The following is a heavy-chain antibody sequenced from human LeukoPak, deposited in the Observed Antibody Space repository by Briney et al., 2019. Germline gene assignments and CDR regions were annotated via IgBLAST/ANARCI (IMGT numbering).Heavy chain of an antibody. V-gene: IGHV3-43*02. D-gene: IGHD2-2*01. Sequence: PGGSLRLSCAASGFTFDDYAMHWVRQAPGKGLEWVSLISGDGGSTYCADSVKGRFTISRDNSKNSLYLQMDSLRTEDTALYYCAKDRGGYCSSTSCYDGYYFDYWGQGTLVTVSS. J-gene: IGHJ4*02. CDR1: GFTFDDYA. CDR3: AKDRGGYCSSTSCYDGYYFDY. CDR2: ISGDGGST.